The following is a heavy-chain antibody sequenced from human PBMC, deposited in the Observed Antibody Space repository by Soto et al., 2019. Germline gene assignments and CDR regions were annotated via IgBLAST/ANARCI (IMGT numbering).Heavy chain of an antibody. V-gene: IGHV5-51*01. CDR1: GYRFSTFW. CDR2: IYPDQSRA. D-gene: IGHD2-2*01. J-gene: IGHJ4*02. CDR3: ARRHCALLTGQRYHLDF. Sequence: PGESLKISCKGSGYRFSTFWIGWVRQMPGKGLEWVAIIYPDQSRAMYSPAFQGQVTISVDKSISTAYLQWNSLKASDTAIYYCARRHCALLTGQRYHLDFWGPGTLVTVSS.